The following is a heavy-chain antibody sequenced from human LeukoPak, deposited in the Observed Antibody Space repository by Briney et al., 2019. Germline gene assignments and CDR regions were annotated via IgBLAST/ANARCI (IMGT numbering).Heavy chain of an antibody. D-gene: IGHD3-22*01. CDR3: ARGGYYYDRSAPPNFDY. CDR2: INWSGGST. J-gene: IGHJ4*02. Sequence: PGGSLRLSCAASGFTFDDYGMSWVRQAPGKGLEWVSDINWSGGSTGYADSVKGRFTISRDNAKNSLYLQMNSLRTEDTALYYCARGGYYYDRSAPPNFDYWGQGTLVTVSS. V-gene: IGHV3-20*04. CDR1: GFTFDDYG.